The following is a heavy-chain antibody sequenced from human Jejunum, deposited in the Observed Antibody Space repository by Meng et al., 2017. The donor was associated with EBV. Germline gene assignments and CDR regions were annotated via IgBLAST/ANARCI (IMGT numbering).Heavy chain of an antibody. D-gene: IGHD5-12*01. J-gene: IGHJ4*02. Sequence: PPQGPGPGLLKPSEHLSLTCTVSGCSVNSGNVYWSWIRQPPGKGLEWIGYIYYSGSTNYIPSLKSRVTLPLDTSKNQFSLKLSSVTAADTAVYYCAGLRYSGYDRAFDYWGQGALVTVSS. CDR3: AGLRYSGYDRAFDY. CDR2: IYYSGST. CDR1: GCSVNSGNVY. V-gene: IGHV4-61*01.